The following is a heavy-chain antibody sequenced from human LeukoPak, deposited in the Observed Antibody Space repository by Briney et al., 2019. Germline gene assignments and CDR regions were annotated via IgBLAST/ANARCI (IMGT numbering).Heavy chain of an antibody. CDR1: GYIFTNYG. D-gene: IGHD6-19*01. CDR3: ARDAEYRSGWFDY. Sequence: ASVKVSCKASGYIFTNYGISWVRQAPGQGLEWMGWISGYSGNTSYAQSLQGRVTMTTDTSSSTAYMELRSLRSDDTAVYYCARDAEYRSGWFDYWGQGTLVTVSS. J-gene: IGHJ4*02. V-gene: IGHV1-18*01. CDR2: ISGYSGNT.